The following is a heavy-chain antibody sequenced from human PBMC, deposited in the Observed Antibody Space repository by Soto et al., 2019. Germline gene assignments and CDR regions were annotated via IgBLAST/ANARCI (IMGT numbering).Heavy chain of an antibody. Sequence: GGSLRLSCAASGFTFSSYGMHWVRQAPGKGLEWVAVIWYDGSNKYYADSVKGRFTISRDNSKNTLYLQMNSLRAEDTAVYYCAIERYSSSWYLGYYFDYWGQGTLVTVSS. J-gene: IGHJ4*02. CDR1: GFTFSSYG. D-gene: IGHD6-13*01. V-gene: IGHV3-33*01. CDR2: IWYDGSNK. CDR3: AIERYSSSWYLGYYFDY.